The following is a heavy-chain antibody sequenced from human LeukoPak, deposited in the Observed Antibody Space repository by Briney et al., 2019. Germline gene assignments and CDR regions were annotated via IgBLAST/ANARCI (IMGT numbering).Heavy chain of an antibody. CDR1: GGSISSYY. V-gene: IGHV4-59*12. Sequence: PSETLSLTCTVSGGSISSYYWSWIRQPPGKGLEWIGYIYYSGSTNYNPSLKSRVTISVDTSKNQFSLKLSSVTAADTAVYYCARDRPYYYGSGSYSPPAIDYWGQGTLVTVSS. J-gene: IGHJ4*02. CDR2: IYYSGST. D-gene: IGHD3-10*01. CDR3: ARDRPYYYGSGSYSPPAIDY.